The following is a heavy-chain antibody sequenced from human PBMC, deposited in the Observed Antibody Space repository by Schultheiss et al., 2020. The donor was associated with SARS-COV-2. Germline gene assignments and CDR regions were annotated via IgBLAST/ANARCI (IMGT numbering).Heavy chain of an antibody. J-gene: IGHJ4*02. CDR2: IVVGSGNT. CDR3: AKDFGYCSGGSCSPLFFDY. D-gene: IGHD2-15*01. Sequence: SVKVSCKASGFTFTSSAVQWVRQARGQRLEWIGWIVVGSGNTNYAQKLQGRVTMTTDTSTSTAYMELRSLRSDDTAVYYCAKDFGYCSGGSCSPLFFDYWGQGTLVTVSS. CDR1: GFTFTSSA. V-gene: IGHV1-58*01.